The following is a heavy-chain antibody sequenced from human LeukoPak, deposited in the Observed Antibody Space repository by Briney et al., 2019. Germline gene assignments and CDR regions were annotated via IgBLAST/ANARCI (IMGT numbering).Heavy chain of an antibody. CDR3: QTYYYDSSGYRDAFDI. CDR2: ISSSSSYI. D-gene: IGHD3-22*01. V-gene: IGHV3-21*01. CDR1: GFTFSSYS. J-gene: IGHJ3*02. Sequence: PGGSLRLSCAASGFTFSSYSMNWVRQAPGKGLEWVSSISSSSSYIYYADSVKGRFTISRDNAKNSLYLQMNSLRAEDTAVYYCQTYYYDSSGYRDAFDIWGQGTMVTVSS.